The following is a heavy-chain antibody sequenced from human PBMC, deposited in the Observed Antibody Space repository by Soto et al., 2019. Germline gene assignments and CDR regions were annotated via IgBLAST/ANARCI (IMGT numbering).Heavy chain of an antibody. CDR2: ISESGGST. V-gene: IGHV3-23*01. CDR3: AKRSPYSSGWYSPIFDY. D-gene: IGHD6-13*01. Sequence: GSLRLSCAASGLTFSSYAMSWVRQAPGKGLEWVSVISESGGSTHYADSVRGRFTVSRDNSKNSLSLRMNSLRDEDTAVYFCAKRSPYSSGWYSPIFDYWGQGALVTVSS. J-gene: IGHJ4*02. CDR1: GLTFSSYA.